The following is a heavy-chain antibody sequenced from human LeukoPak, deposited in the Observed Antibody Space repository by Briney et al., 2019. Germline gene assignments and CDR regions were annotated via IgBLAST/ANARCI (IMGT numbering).Heavy chain of an antibody. CDR1: GGTFSSYA. V-gene: IGHV1-69*05. CDR2: IIPIFGTA. J-gene: IGHJ3*02. CDR3: VTDRSDTRSALIVVVPAARGAFDI. D-gene: IGHD2-2*01. Sequence: ASVKVSCKASGGTFSSYAISWVRQSPGQGLEWMGGIIPIFGTANYAQKFQGRVTITTDESTSTAYMELSSLRSEDTAVYYCVTDRSDTRSALIVVVPAARGAFDIWGQGTMVTVSS.